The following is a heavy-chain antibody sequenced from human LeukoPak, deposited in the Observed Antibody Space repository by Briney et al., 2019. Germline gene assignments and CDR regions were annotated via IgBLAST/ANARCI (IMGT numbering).Heavy chain of an antibody. CDR3: AGEDNSSGYRPFDI. CDR1: GYTFSGYY. D-gene: IGHD3-22*01. J-gene: IGHJ3*02. V-gene: IGHV1-2*06. Sequence: GASVTVSCTASGYTFSGYYIHWVRQAPGQGLEWMGRINPNNGGTNYAQKFQGRVTMTRDMSMSTAYMELSRLRSDDTAVYYCAGEDNSSGYRPFDIWGQGTMVTVSS. CDR2: INPNNGGT.